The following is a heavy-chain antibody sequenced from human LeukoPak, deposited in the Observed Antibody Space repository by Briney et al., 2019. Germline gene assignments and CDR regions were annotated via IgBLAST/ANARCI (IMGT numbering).Heavy chain of an antibody. J-gene: IGHJ4*02. Sequence: GASVKVSCKASGYTFTRYYLHWVRQASGQGLEWMGIIFPSSGNTNYAQKFQGRVTMTRDMSTSTVYMELSSLRSEDTAVYYCVREFSGGYFDYWGQGTLVTVSS. CDR2: IFPSSGNT. CDR1: GYTFTRYY. V-gene: IGHV1-46*01. D-gene: IGHD3-16*01. CDR3: VREFSGGYFDY.